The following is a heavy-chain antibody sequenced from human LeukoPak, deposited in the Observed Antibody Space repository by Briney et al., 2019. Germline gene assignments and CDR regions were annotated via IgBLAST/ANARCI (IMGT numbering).Heavy chain of an antibody. Sequence: GGSLRLSCGGFGFTFSNYWMSWVRQAPGKGLEGVANVNQDGSVKYYADSVKGRFTISRDNAKNSLYLQMNSLRDEDTAVYYCARIGYSSSCTDYWGQGTLVTVSS. CDR2: VNQDGSVK. J-gene: IGHJ4*02. CDR3: ARIGYSSSCTDY. V-gene: IGHV3-7*01. CDR1: GFTFSNYW. D-gene: IGHD6-6*01.